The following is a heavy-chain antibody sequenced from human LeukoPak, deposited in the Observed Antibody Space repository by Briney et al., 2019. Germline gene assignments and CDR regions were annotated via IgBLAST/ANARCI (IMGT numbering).Heavy chain of an antibody. Sequence: PSETLSLTCTVSGGSVNNYYWNWIRQPPGKGLDWIGYIYYGGSTNYNPSLKSRVTISVDTSKNQFSLKLSSVTAADTAVYYCARAYGSGGWFDPWGQGTLVTVSS. J-gene: IGHJ5*02. CDR2: IYYGGST. CDR3: ARAYGSGGWFDP. D-gene: IGHD3-10*01. CDR1: GGSVNNYY. V-gene: IGHV4-59*02.